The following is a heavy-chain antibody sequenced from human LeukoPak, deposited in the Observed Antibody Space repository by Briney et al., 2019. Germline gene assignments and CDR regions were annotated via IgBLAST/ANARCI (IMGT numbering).Heavy chain of an antibody. Sequence: ASVKVSCKASGYTFTSYGISWVRQAPGQGLEWMGWISAYNGNTNYAQKLQGRVTMTTDTSTSTAYMELRSLRSDDTAVYYCAREGPDSYGFPASYYYYGMDAWGQGTTVTVYS. CDR3: AREGPDSYGFPASYYYYGMDA. CDR1: GYTFTSYG. J-gene: IGHJ6*02. D-gene: IGHD5-18*01. V-gene: IGHV1-18*01. CDR2: ISAYNGNT.